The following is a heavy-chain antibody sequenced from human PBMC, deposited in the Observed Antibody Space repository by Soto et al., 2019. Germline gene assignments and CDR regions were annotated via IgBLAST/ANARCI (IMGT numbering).Heavy chain of an antibody. CDR2: INSDGSST. Sequence: LRLSCAASGFTFSSYWMHWVRQAPGKGLVWVSRINSDGSSTSYADSVKGRFTISRDNAKNTLYLQMNSLRAEDTAVYYCVQGLVQNYFDYWGQGTLVTVSS. CDR1: GFTFSSYW. CDR3: VQGLVQNYFDY. V-gene: IGHV3-74*01. J-gene: IGHJ4*02. D-gene: IGHD6-19*01.